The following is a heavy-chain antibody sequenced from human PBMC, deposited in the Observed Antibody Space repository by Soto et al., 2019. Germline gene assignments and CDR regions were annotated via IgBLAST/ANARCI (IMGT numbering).Heavy chain of an antibody. J-gene: IGHJ6*02. V-gene: IGHV1-3*01. Sequence: GASVKVSCKASGYTFTSYAMHWVRQAPGQRLEWMGWINAGNGNTKYSQKFQGRVTITRDTSASTAYMELSSLRSEDTAVYYCARERYSSGWLAYYYYYGMDVWGQGTTVTVSS. CDR2: INAGNGNT. CDR3: ARERYSSGWLAYYYYYGMDV. D-gene: IGHD6-19*01. CDR1: GYTFTSYA.